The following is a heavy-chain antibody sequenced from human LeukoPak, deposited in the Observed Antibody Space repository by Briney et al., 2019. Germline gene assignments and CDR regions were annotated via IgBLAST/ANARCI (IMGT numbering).Heavy chain of an antibody. D-gene: IGHD5-18*01. CDR1: GFTFSSYS. CDR2: INQDGSDK. CDR3: ARDLFSYGANQDDF. V-gene: IGHV3-7*01. J-gene: IGHJ4*02. Sequence: PGGSLRLSCAASGFTFSSYSMNWVRQAPGKGLEWVANINQDGSDKYYVDSVKGRFTISRDNAKRSLYLQMNSLRAEDTAVYYCARDLFSYGANQDDFWGQGTLVTVSS.